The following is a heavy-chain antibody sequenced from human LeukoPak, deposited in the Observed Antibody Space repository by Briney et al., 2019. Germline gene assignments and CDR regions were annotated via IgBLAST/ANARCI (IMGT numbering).Heavy chain of an antibody. J-gene: IGHJ4*02. V-gene: IGHV4-4*02. Sequence: SGTLSLTCAVSGVSISTSNWWSWVRQPPGKGLEWIGEIYHSGSTNYNPSLKNRVTISVDESNNHFSLNLTSVTAADTAVYYCASQRLGLDYWGQGTLVTVSS. CDR2: IYHSGST. D-gene: IGHD6-19*01. CDR3: ASQRLGLDY. CDR1: GVSISTSNW.